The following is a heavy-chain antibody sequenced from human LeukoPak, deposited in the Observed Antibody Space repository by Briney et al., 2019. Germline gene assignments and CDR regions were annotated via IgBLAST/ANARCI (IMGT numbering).Heavy chain of an antibody. V-gene: IGHV3-23*01. D-gene: IGHD6-19*01. J-gene: IGHJ4*02. CDR1: GFTFSSSA. CDR2: ISNNGGYT. Sequence: SGGSLRLSCAASGFTFSSSAMSWVRQAPGKGLEWVSAISNNGGYTYYADSVQGRFTISRDNSKNTLYLQMNSLRAEDTAVYYCARSPGAVADGFDYWGQGTLVTVSS. CDR3: ARSPGAVADGFDY.